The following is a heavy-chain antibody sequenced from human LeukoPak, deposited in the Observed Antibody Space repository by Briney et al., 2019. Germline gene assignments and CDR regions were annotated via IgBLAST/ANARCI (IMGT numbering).Heavy chain of an antibody. CDR1: GFTFSSYS. J-gene: IGHJ4*02. D-gene: IGHD3-9*01. CDR2: ISSSSSYI. CDR3: ARADRRILTGYYPDY. Sequence: GGSLRLSCAASGFTFSSYSMNWVRQAPGKGLEWVSSISSSSSYIYYADSVKGRFTISRDNAKNSLYLQMNSLRAEDTAVYYCARADRRILTGYYPDYWGQGTLATVSS. V-gene: IGHV3-21*01.